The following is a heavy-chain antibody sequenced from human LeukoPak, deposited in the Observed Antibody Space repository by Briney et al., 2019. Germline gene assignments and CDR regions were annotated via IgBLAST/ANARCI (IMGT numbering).Heavy chain of an antibody. Sequence: PSQTLSLTCTVSGDSISIGGYSWSWIRRHPGKGLEWIGYIYYRGGTYYNPSLKSRVTISVDTSKNQFSLKLSSVTAADPAVYHCARDRPYYYDSRSGMDVWGQGTTVTASS. CDR2: IYYRGGT. D-gene: IGHD3-22*01. V-gene: IGHV4-31*03. CDR1: GDSISIGGYS. J-gene: IGHJ6*02. CDR3: ARDRPYYYDSRSGMDV.